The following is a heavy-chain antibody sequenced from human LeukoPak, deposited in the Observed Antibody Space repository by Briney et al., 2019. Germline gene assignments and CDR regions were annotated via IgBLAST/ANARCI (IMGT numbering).Heavy chain of an antibody. CDR1: GFTFSDYY. J-gene: IGHJ4*02. CDR2: IYSGGST. Sequence: GGSLRLSCTASGFTFSDYYMSWVRQAPGKGLEWVSVIYSGGSTYYADSVKGRFTISRDNSKNTLYLQMNSLRAEDTAVYYCARDPPYSSGWYFDYWGQGTLVTVSS. D-gene: IGHD6-19*01. V-gene: IGHV3-53*01. CDR3: ARDPPYSSGWYFDY.